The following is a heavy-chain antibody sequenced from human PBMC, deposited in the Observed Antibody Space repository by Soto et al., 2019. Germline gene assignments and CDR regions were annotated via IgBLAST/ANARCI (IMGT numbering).Heavy chain of an antibody. Sequence: SETLSLTCAVSGGSISSGGYSWSWIRQPPGKGLEWIGYIYHSGSTYYNPSLKSRVTISVDRSKNQFSLKLSSVTAADTAVYYCARAGYCSCSSCRWPKWFYPWGQGTLVTVSS. CDR3: ARAGYCSCSSCRWPKWFYP. D-gene: IGHD2-2*01. V-gene: IGHV4-30-2*01. CDR2: IYHSGST. CDR1: GGSISSGGYS. J-gene: IGHJ5*02.